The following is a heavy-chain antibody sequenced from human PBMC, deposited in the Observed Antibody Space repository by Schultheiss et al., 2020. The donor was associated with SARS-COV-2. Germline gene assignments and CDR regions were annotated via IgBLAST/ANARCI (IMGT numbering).Heavy chain of an antibody. J-gene: IGHJ5*02. CDR3: ARVVPAAIGWFDP. D-gene: IGHD2-2*01. CDR2: INPNSGGT. V-gene: IGHV1-2*06. CDR1: GYTFTSYA. Sequence: ASVKVSCKASGYTFTSYAMHWVRQAPGQRLEWMGRINPNSGGTDYAQKFQGRVTMTRDTSISTAYMELSRLRSDDTAVYYCARVVPAAIGWFDPWGQGTLVTVSS.